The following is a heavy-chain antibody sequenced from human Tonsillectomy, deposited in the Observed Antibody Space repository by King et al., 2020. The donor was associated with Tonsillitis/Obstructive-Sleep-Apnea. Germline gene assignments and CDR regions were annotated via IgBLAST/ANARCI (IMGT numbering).Heavy chain of an antibody. V-gene: IGHV3-13*04. J-gene: IGHJ2*01. CDR3: AREFCGSTGCPGGWYFDL. Sequence: VQLVESWGGLVQPGESLRLSCAASLFTFSSYDFHWVLQTTGKGLEWVSACGVGGETFYTDFMQGRFTSYGETAKNSLFLQMNSLRAEETAVYYCAREFCGSTGCPGGWYFDLWGLGTLVTVSS. CDR1: LFTFSSYD. CDR2: CGVGGET. D-gene: IGHD2-2*01.